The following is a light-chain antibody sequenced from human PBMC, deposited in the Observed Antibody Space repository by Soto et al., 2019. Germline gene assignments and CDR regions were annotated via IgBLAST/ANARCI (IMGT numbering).Light chain of an antibody. CDR3: AAWDDSLNGYV. Sequence: QSVLTQPPSASGTPGQRVTISCPGSSSNIGSNTVNWYQQLPGTAPKLLIHANNQRPSGVPDRFSGSKSGTSASLAISWLQSEEADYYCAAWDDSLNGYVFGTGTKVTVL. V-gene: IGLV1-44*01. CDR1: SSNIGSNT. CDR2: ANN. J-gene: IGLJ1*01.